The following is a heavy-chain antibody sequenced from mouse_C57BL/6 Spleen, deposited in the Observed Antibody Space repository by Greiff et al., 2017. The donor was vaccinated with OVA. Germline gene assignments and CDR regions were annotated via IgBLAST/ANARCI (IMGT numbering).Heavy chain of an antibody. Sequence: VKLVESGPELVKPGASVKISCKASGYAFSSSWMNWVKQRPGKGLEWIGRIYPGDGDTNYNGKFKGKATLTADKSSSTAYMQLSSLTSEDSAVYFCARFDYGSNAMDYWGQGTSVTVSS. CDR2: IYPGDGDT. J-gene: IGHJ4*01. CDR1: GYAFSSSW. CDR3: ARFDYGSNAMDY. D-gene: IGHD1-1*01. V-gene: IGHV1-82*01.